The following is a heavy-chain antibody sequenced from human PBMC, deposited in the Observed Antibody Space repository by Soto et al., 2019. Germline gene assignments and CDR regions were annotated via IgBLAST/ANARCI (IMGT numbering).Heavy chain of an antibody. J-gene: IGHJ3*02. D-gene: IGHD2-2*01. Sequence: SVKVSCKASGGTFSSYAISWVRQAPGQGLEWMGGIIPIFGTANYAQKFQGRVTITADESTSTAYMELSSLRSEDTAVYYCATRSVGWGYCSSTSCYGAFDSWGQGTMVTVSS. CDR1: GGTFSSYA. V-gene: IGHV1-69*13. CDR3: ATRSVGWGYCSSTSCYGAFDS. CDR2: IIPIFGTA.